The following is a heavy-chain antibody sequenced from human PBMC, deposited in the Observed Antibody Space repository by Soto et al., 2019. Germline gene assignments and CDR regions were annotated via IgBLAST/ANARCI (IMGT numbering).Heavy chain of an antibody. Sequence: GGSLSLSCAASGFSIDDFAMHWVRQAPGKGLEWVSSISWDSGKIGYADSVTGRFSVSRDNAKNSLFLQMSSLKPEDTAFYLCAKDNPGCSGDYESTWLEPCGQGTLVTVSS. J-gene: IGHJ5*02. D-gene: IGHD4-17*01. CDR1: GFSIDDFA. V-gene: IGHV3-9*01. CDR3: AKDNPGCSGDYESTWLEP. CDR2: ISWDSGKI.